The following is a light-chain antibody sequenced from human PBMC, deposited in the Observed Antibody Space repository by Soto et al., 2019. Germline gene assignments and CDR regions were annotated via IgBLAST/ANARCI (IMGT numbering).Light chain of an antibody. Sequence: EIVMTQSPATLSVSPGERATLSCRASQSVSSNLAWYQQKPGQAPRLLIYGASIRATGIPARFSGSGSGTEFTLTISSPQSEDFAVYYCQQYNNWPRTFGQGTKVEIK. J-gene: IGKJ1*01. CDR1: QSVSSN. CDR2: GAS. CDR3: QQYNNWPRT. V-gene: IGKV3D-15*01.